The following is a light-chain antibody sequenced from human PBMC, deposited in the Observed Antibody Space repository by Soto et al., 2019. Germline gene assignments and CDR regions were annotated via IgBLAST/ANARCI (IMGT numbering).Light chain of an antibody. V-gene: IGLV1-40*01. CDR3: QSYDSSLSGVV. CDR1: SSNIGAGYD. J-gene: IGLJ2*01. Sequence: QSVLTQQPSVSGAPGQRVTISCTGSSSNIGAGYDVHWYQQLPGTAPKLLISGNSNRPSGVPDRFSGSKSGTSASLAITGLQAEDDADYYCQSYDSSLSGVVFGGGTKLTVL. CDR2: GNS.